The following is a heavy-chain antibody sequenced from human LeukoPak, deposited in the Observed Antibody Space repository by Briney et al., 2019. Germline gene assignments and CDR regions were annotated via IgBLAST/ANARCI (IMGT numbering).Heavy chain of an antibody. CDR3: AREPAGYSGYDGDNWFDP. CDR1: GFTFSNFN. J-gene: IGHJ5*02. D-gene: IGHD5-12*01. CDR2: ISSSGDYV. Sequence: GGSLRLSCGASGFTFSNFNMNWVRQAPGKGLEWVSFISSSGDYVSYGDSVRGRFTVSRDNAKKSMFLQMNSLRAEDTAVYYCAREPAGYSGYDGDNWFDPWGQGTLVTVSS. V-gene: IGHV3-21*01.